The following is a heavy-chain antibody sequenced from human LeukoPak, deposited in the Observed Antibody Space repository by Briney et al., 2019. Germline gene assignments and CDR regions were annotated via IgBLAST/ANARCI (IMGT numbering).Heavy chain of an antibody. V-gene: IGHV3-23*01. CDR1: GFTFNTYA. Sequence: GGSLRLSCAASGFTFNTYAMSWVRQAPGTGLEWVSTISGSGAFTKYADSVTGRFTISRDDSKNTLYLQLNSLRAEDTATYYCAKTYYYDSSGYSHYLAYDYWGQGTLVTVSS. D-gene: IGHD3-22*01. CDR3: AKTYYYDSSGYSHYLAYDY. J-gene: IGHJ4*02. CDR2: ISGSGAFT.